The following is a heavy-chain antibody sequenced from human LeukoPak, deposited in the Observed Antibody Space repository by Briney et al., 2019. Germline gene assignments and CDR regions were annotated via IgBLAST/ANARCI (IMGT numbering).Heavy chain of an antibody. CDR3: ARDPVGGSTIFDY. CDR2: TYYRSKWYY. D-gene: IGHD1-26*01. V-gene: IGHV6-1*01. Sequence: SQTLSLTCAISGDSVSSNSAAWHWIRQSPSRGLEWLGRTYYRSKWYYDYAVAVKSRISINPDTSKNQFSLQLSSVTPEDTAVYYCARDPVGGSTIFDYWGQGTLVTVSS. J-gene: IGHJ4*02. CDR1: GDSVSSNSAA.